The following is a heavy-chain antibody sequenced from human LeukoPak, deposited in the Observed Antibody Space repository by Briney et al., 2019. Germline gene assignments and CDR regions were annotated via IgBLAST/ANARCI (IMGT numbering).Heavy chain of an antibody. J-gene: IGHJ4*02. CDR1: GFSFTNYA. CDR2: ISGSGGST. D-gene: IGHD3-22*01. Sequence: GGSLRLSCTGSGFSFTNYAMHWVRQAPGKGLEWVSAISGSGGSTYYADSVKGRFTISRDNSKNTLYLQMNSLRAEDTAVYYCAKWEVGDSSGSFDYWGQGTLVTVSS. CDR3: AKWEVGDSSGSFDY. V-gene: IGHV3-23*01.